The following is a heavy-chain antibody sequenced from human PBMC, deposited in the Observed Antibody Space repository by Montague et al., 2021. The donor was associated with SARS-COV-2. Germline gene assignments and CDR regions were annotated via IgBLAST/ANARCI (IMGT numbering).Heavy chain of an antibody. CDR2: LKENGSEK. CDR3: ARGPRVVAATLWFDP. V-gene: IGHV3-7*04. D-gene: IGHD2-15*01. J-gene: IGHJ5*02. Sequence: SLRLSCAASGFTFTSYWMAWVRQAPGKGLEWVASLKENGSEKYLLDSVKGRFTISRDNAKDSLYLQMNSLRAEDTAVYYCARGPRVVAATLWFDPWGQGTLVTVSS. CDR1: GFTFTSYW.